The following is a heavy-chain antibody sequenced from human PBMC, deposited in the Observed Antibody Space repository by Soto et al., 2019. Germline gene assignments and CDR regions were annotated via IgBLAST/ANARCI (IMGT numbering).Heavy chain of an antibody. CDR2: IYYSGST. CDR3: ARVDCSGGSCYEVRWFDP. Sequence: SETLSLTCTVSGGSITSYYWSWIRQPPGKGLEWIGYIYYSGSTNYNPSLKSRVTISVDTSKNQFSLKLSSVTAADTAVYYCARVDCSGGSCYEVRWFDPWGQGTLVTVSS. D-gene: IGHD2-15*01. J-gene: IGHJ5*02. V-gene: IGHV4-59*01. CDR1: GGSITSYY.